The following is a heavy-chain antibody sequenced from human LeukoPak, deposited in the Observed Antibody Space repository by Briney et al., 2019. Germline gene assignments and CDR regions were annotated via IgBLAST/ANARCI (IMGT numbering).Heavy chain of an antibody. J-gene: IGHJ6*03. Sequence: GGSLRLSCAASGFTFSNYAMSWVRQAPGKGLEWVSAISGSGDSTYYADSVKGRFTISRDNSKNTPYPQMNSLRAEDTAVYYCAKDLRGGGYYMDVWGKGTTVTVSS. CDR3: AKDLRGGGYYMDV. D-gene: IGHD2-15*01. CDR2: ISGSGDST. V-gene: IGHV3-23*01. CDR1: GFTFSNYA.